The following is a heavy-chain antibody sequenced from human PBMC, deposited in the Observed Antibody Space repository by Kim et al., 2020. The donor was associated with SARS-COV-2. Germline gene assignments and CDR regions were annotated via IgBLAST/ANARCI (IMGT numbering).Heavy chain of an antibody. CDR3: ARHKWGVNAFDY. Sequence: SETLSLTCTVSDDSIRESYWWSWVRQPPGKGLEWIGEVYQRGKTNYNPSLRSRIAISIDQSKGQFSLKMTSVTAADTAVYYCARHKWGVNAFDYWGQGTLVAVSS. CDR1: DDSIRESYW. J-gene: IGHJ4*02. D-gene: IGHD2-8*01. CDR2: VYQRGKT. V-gene: IGHV4-4*02.